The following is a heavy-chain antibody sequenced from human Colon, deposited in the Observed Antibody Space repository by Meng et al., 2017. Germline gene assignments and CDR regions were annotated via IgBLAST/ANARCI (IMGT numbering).Heavy chain of an antibody. CDR3: ALGPNFYF. Sequence: QAQVVQPGAEVKKPGSSVKVSCKPSGGTLNTYNIHWVRQATGQGLEWMGRIIPILGTPKYAQTFQDRVSISADKSTNTVFMELTSLRFDDTAVYFCALGPNFYFWGQGTQVTVSS. CDR1: GGTLNTYN. J-gene: IGHJ4*02. CDR2: IIPILGTP. V-gene: IGHV1-69*08. D-gene: IGHD7-27*01.